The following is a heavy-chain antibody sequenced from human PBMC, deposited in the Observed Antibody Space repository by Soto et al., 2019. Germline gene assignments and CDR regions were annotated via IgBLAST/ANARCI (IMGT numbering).Heavy chain of an antibody. V-gene: IGHV4-34*01. CDR2: INHSGST. J-gene: IGHJ4*02. CDR1: GGSFSGYY. Sequence: SETLSLTCAVYGGSFSGYYWSWIRQPPGKGLEWIGEINHSGSTNYNPSLKSRVTISIDTSKNQFSLKLSSVTAADTAVYYCARRYGTTFDYWGQGTLVTVSS. CDR3: ARRYGTTFDY. D-gene: IGHD1-7*01.